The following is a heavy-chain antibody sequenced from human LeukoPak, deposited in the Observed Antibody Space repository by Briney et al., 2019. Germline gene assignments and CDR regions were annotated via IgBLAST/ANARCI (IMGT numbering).Heavy chain of an antibody. CDR1: GLTFSSYG. V-gene: IGHV3-30*18. D-gene: IGHD5-18*01. CDR2: ISYDGSNK. J-gene: IGHJ3*02. Sequence: GGPLRLSCAASGLTFSSYGMHWVRQAPGKGLEWVAVISYDGSNKYYADSVKGRFTISRDNSKNTLYLQMNSLRAEDTAVYYCAKIPGGYSYGYDAFDIWGQGTMVTVSS. CDR3: AKIPGGYSYGYDAFDI.